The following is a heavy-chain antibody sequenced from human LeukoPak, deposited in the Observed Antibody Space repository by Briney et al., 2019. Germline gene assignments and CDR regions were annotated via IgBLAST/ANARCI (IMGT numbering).Heavy chain of an antibody. CDR2: INPDGRDT. CDR1: GFTFNRCW. CDR3: TSWGDTTAEYFQR. Sequence: GGSLRLSCVVSGFTFNRCWMNWVRQAPGKGLEWVAHINPDGRDTYYVDSVKGRFTISRDNAQNSMYLQMNGLRVEDTAVYYCTSWGDTTAEYFQRWGQGTLVTVSS. D-gene: IGHD2-21*02. V-gene: IGHV3-7*01. J-gene: IGHJ1*01.